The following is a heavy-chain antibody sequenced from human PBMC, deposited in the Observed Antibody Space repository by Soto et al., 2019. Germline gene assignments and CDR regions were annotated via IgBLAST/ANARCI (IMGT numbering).Heavy chain of an antibody. CDR3: ARGRAATLAAAGYDY. CDR1: GYTFTSYS. D-gene: IGHD6-13*01. CDR2: ISVNNGNT. Sequence: ASVKVSCTASGYTFTSYSFSWVRQAPGQGLEWMGWISVNNGNTKYAQKLQGRVTMTTDTFTSTAYMELRSLRSDDTAVYFCARGRAATLAAAGYDYWGQGTLVTVSS. V-gene: IGHV1-18*01. J-gene: IGHJ4*02.